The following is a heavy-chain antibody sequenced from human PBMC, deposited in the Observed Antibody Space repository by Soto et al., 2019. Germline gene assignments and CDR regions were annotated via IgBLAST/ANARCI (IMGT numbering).Heavy chain of an antibody. CDR3: ARDKPQQIVGYNYYYGMDV. D-gene: IGHD6-6*01. J-gene: IGHJ6*02. V-gene: IGHV1-18*04. CDR1: GYTFTSFA. CDR2: ISGYNGDT. Sequence: QLHLVQSGAEVKKPGASVKVSCTASGYTFTSFAVSWVRQVPGQGLGWMRWISGYNGDTDYAQKFQGRVTMTTDRYTSTAYMEVRSLRSDDTAVYYCARDKPQQIVGYNYYYGMDVWGQGTTVTVSS.